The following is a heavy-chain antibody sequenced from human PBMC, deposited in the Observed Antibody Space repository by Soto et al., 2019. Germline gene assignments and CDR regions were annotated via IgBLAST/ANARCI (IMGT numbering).Heavy chain of an antibody. D-gene: IGHD6-13*01. CDR2: ITWNGGTI. V-gene: IGHV3-9*01. Sequence: TGGSLRLSCAASGFAFDDYVMHWVRQPPGRGLEWVSGITWNGGTIRYVDSVKGRFTISRDNAENSLYLQMNSLRPEDTAVYYCAKGGSAALIAPSGRDNWFDPWGQGTQVTAPQ. CDR1: GFAFDDYV. J-gene: IGHJ5*02. CDR3: AKGGSAALIAPSGRDNWFDP.